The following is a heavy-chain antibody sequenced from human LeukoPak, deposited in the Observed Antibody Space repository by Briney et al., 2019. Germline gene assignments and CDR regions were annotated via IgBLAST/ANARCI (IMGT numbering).Heavy chain of an antibody. CDR2: ISSSGSTI. CDR1: GFTFSDYY. J-gene: IGHJ4*02. V-gene: IGHV3-11*04. Sequence: GGSLRLSCAASGFTFSDYYMSWIRQAPGKGLEWVSYISSSGSTIYYADSVKGRFTISRDNAKNSLYLQMNSLRAEDTAVYYCARQYQLLSGYYYFDYWGQGTLVTVSS. D-gene: IGHD2-2*01. CDR3: ARQYQLLSGYYYFDY.